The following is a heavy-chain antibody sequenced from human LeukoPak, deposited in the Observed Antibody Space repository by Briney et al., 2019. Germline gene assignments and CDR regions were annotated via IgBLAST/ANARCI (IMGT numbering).Heavy chain of an antibody. Sequence: SQTLSLTCTVSGGSISSGGSYWSWIRHHPGKGLEWIGYIHYSGSTSYNPSLKSRVTISLDTSKNQFSLKLSSVTAADTAVYYCARHHTYYYDSSGYSHIPHFDYWGQGTLVTVSS. CDR2: IHYSGST. J-gene: IGHJ4*02. D-gene: IGHD3-22*01. CDR1: GGSISSGGSY. V-gene: IGHV4-31*03. CDR3: ARHHTYYYDSSGYSHIPHFDY.